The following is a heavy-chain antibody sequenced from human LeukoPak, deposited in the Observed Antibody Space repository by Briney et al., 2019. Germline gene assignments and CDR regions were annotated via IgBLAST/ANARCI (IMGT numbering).Heavy chain of an antibody. D-gene: IGHD4-23*01. CDR2: IYWDDDK. CDR3: PRFYNCNSCFDY. V-gene: IGHV2-5*02. CDR1: GFSLSTSGVG. Sequence: SGPTLVNPTQALTLTCTFSGFSLSTSGVGVGWIRQPPGKALEWLGIIYWDDDKRYSSSLRSRLTITKDTSKSQVVLTMANMDPVDTATYYCPRFYNCNSCFDYWGQGTLVTVSS. J-gene: IGHJ4*02.